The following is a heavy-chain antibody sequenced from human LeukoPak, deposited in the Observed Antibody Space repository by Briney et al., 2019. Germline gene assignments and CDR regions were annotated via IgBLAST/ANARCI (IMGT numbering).Heavy chain of an antibody. J-gene: IGHJ3*02. CDR1: GGSISSGGYS. V-gene: IGHV4-30-2*01. Sequence: SETPSLTCAVSGGSISSGGYSWSWIRQPPGKGLEWIGYIYHSGSTYYNPSLKSRVTISVDRSKNQFSLKLSSVTAADTAVYYCARASITMVRGDGAFDIWGQGTMVTVFS. CDR3: ARASITMVRGDGAFDI. D-gene: IGHD3-10*01. CDR2: IYHSGST.